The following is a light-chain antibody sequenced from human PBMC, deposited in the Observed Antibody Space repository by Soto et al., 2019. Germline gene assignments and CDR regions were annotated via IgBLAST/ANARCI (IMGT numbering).Light chain of an antibody. CDR3: QHYYSSRGFT. V-gene: IGKV3-20*01. CDR1: QSFHTNY. CDR2: GAS. J-gene: IGKJ4*01. Sequence: EIVLTQSPGTLSLSPGERATLSCRASQSFHTNYLAWYQHRPGQAPRLLIYGASIRASGIPERFSGRGSGTDFTLTISRLEREVSALYYFQHYYSSRGFTFGGGTKVDIK.